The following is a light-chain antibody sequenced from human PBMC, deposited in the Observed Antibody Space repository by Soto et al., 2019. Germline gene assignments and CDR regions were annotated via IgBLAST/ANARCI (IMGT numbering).Light chain of an antibody. CDR3: QESYSVPFFS. CDR2: AAT. J-gene: IGKJ3*01. V-gene: IGKV1-39*01. Sequence: DIXXTQSPSSLSASVGDRVTITCRASQSIGSYLNWFQQKPGKAPKLLIYAATSLQSGVPSRFSGSGSGTDFTLTISSLQPQDFATYYCQESYSVPFFSFGPGTKVNIK. CDR1: QSIGSY.